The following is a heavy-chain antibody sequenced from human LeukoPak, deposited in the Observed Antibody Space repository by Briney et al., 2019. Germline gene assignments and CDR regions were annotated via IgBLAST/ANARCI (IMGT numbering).Heavy chain of an antibody. J-gene: IGHJ4*02. CDR2: INHSGST. Sequence: SETLSLTCAVYGGSFSGYYWSWIRQPPGKGLEWIGEINHSGSTNYNPSLKSRVTISVDTSKNQFSLKLSSVTAADTAVYYCARKHGIYDYVWGSYRYTGLYFDYWGQGTLVTVSS. CDR1: GGSFSGYY. V-gene: IGHV4-34*01. CDR3: ARKHGIYDYVWGSYRYTGLYFDY. D-gene: IGHD3-16*02.